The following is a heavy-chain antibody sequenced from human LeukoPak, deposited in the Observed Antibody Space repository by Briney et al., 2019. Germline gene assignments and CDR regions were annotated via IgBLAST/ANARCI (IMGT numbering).Heavy chain of an antibody. CDR3: AKGRCSGVGCDSFHS. D-gene: IGHD2-15*01. CDR2: ISDDSSFT. J-gene: IGHJ4*02. Sequence: GGSLRLSCVASGLRFRSYAMNWVRQAPGKGLECISTISDDSSFTYYADSVKGRSAISRDDSENTLYLQMSNLKVEDTAVYYCAKGRCSGVGCDSFHSWGQGALVTVSS. CDR1: GLRFRSYA. V-gene: IGHV3-23*01.